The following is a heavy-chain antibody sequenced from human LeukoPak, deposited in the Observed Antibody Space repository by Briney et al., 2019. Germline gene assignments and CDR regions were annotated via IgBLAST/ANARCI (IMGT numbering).Heavy chain of an antibody. CDR1: GYSISSGYY. D-gene: IGHD1-26*01. Sequence: SETLSLTCTVSGYSISSGYYWGWIRQPPGKGLEWIANIYHSGSTNYNPSLKSRVTISVDKSKNQFSLKLSSVTAADTAVYYCARDSGSYGRLWDYWGQGTLVTVSS. CDR3: ARDSGSYGRLWDY. J-gene: IGHJ4*02. V-gene: IGHV4-38-2*02. CDR2: IYHSGST.